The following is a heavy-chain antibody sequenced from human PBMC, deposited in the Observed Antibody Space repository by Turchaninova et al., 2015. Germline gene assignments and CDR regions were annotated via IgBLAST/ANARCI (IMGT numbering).Heavy chain of an antibody. CDR1: GLTFSDHY. D-gene: IGHD3-22*01. V-gene: IGHV3-72*01. CDR3: VRVKYSSGWFDL. Sequence: EVLLGESGGGLVQPGGSLRLSCAASGLTFSDHYMDWVRQAPGKGMEWVGRIRKKANSYTTEYAASVKGRFTISRDDSKDLLSLQMKSLKTEDTAEYHCVRVKYSSGWFDLWGQGTLVTVSS. CDR2: IRKKANSYTT. J-gene: IGHJ5*02.